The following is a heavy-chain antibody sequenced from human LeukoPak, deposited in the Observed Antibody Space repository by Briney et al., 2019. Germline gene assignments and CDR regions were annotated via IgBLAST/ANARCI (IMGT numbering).Heavy chain of an antibody. V-gene: IGHV3-7*01. CDR3: ARDPPYYDILTGQYYYYYYGMDV. D-gene: IGHD3-9*01. CDR1: GFSFSSYW. J-gene: IGHJ6*02. CDR2: IKPDGSEK. Sequence: GGSLRLSCAASGFSFSSYWMAWVRQAPGKGLEWVANIKPDGSEKKYGDSVKGRFTISRDNAKNSVYLQMNSLRAEDTAVYYCARDPPYYDILTGQYYYYYYGMDVWGQGTTVTVSS.